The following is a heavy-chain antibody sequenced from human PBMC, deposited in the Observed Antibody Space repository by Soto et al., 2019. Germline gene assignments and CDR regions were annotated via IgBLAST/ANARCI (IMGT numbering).Heavy chain of an antibody. CDR3: ARDYRSPSGGMDV. V-gene: IGHV4-4*02. Sequence: SETLSLTVAVSGGSLSSSSWWSWVRQPPGKTLEWLGEIFYSGSTKYNPSLNSRVTISADQSKNDFSLRLSSVTAADTAVYYCARDYRSPSGGMDVWGQGTTVTVYS. J-gene: IGHJ6*02. CDR1: GGSLSSSSW. D-gene: IGHD3-16*02. CDR2: IFYSGST.